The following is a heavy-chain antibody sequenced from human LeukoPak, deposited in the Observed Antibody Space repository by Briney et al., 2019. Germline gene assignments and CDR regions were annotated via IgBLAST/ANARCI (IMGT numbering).Heavy chain of an antibody. Sequence: SETLSLTCTVSGGSISSYYWSWIRQPPGKGLEWIGYICTSGSTNYNPSLKSRVTISVDTSKNKFSLKLSSVPAADTAVYYCARTYYYGSGSYRRHQSYYYYYYMDVWGKGTTVTVSS. CDR1: GGSISSYY. V-gene: IGHV4-4*09. J-gene: IGHJ6*03. CDR2: ICTSGST. CDR3: ARTYYYGSGSYRRHQSYYYYYYMDV. D-gene: IGHD3-10*01.